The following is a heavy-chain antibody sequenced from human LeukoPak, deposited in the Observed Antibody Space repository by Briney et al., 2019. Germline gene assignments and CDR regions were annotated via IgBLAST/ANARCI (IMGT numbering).Heavy chain of an antibody. CDR2: MYYSGSN. J-gene: IGHJ5*02. V-gene: IGHV4-30-4*01. D-gene: IGHD3-22*01. Sequence: SETLSLTCTVSGGSISRGDYYWSWIRQPPGKGPERIAYMYYSGSNYYNPSLKSRITMSADTSKNQLSLKLSSVTAADTAVYYCARPYYYDSRIDPWGQGILVTVSS. CDR1: GGSISRGDYY. CDR3: ARPYYYDSRIDP.